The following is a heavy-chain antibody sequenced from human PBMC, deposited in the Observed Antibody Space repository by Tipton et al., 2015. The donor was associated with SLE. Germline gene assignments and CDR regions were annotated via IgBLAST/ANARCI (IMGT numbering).Heavy chain of an antibody. CDR1: GGSISSYY. D-gene: IGHD1-7*01. J-gene: IGHJ4*02. CDR2: IYYSGIT. CDR3: ARWAGPTVNVDY. V-gene: IGHV4-59*01. Sequence: LVQPSETLSLTCTVSGGSISSYYWSWIRQPPGKGLEWIGYIYYSGITNYNPALKSRVTISVATSKNQFSLKLSPVTAADTAVYYGARWAGPTVNVDYWGQGTLVTVSS.